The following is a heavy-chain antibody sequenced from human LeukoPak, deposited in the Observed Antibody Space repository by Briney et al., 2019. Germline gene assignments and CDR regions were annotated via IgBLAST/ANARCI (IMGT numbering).Heavy chain of an antibody. V-gene: IGHV4-34*01. J-gene: IGHJ4*02. CDR2: INHSGST. CDR3: ARSGFGTFGGAIVFDY. CDR1: GGSFSGYY. D-gene: IGHD3-16*02. Sequence: PSETLSLTCAVYGGSFSGYYWSWIRQPPGKGLEWIGEINHSGSTNYNPSLKSRVTISVDTSKNQFSLKLSSVTAADTAVYYCARSGFGTFGGAIVFDYWGQGTLVTVSS.